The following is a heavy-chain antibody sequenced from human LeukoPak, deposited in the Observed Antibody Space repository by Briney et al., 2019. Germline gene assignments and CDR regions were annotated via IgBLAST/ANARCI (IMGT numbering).Heavy chain of an antibody. CDR3: VKDTTGHLDSSSGGFLN. CDR1: GFTFSSYW. J-gene: IGHJ4*02. Sequence: GGSLRLSCAASGFTFSSYWMSWGRQAPGKGLEWVANIKQDGSEKYYVDSVKGRFTISRDHARNSLYLQMNSLRAEDTALYYCVKDTTGHLDSSSGGFLNWGQGTLVTVSS. D-gene: IGHD6-13*01. V-gene: IGHV3-7*03. CDR2: IKQDGSEK.